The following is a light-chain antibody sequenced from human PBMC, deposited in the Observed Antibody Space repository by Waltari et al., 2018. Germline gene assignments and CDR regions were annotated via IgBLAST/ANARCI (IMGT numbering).Light chain of an antibody. Sequence: EIVLTQSPATLSLSPGERATPSCRASQSVNSYLAWYQQKPGQAPRLLIYDASNRATGIPARFSGSGSGTDFTLTISSLEPEDFAVYFCQHRSNWPRTFGQGTKVEIK. CDR2: DAS. V-gene: IGKV3-11*01. CDR1: QSVNSY. CDR3: QHRSNWPRT. J-gene: IGKJ1*01.